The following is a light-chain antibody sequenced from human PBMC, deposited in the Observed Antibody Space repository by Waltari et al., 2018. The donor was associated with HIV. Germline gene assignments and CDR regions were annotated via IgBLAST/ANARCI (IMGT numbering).Light chain of an antibody. V-gene: IGLV2-8*01. CDR2: EVT. CDR1: SSDVGGYNF. CDR3: SSYAGSNNLV. Sequence: QSALTQPPSASGSPGQSVTISCTGTSSDVGGYNFVSWYQQHPGKAPKLMSFEVTKRPAGVPARFSGSKSGNPASRTVPGLQADDEADYYCSSYAGSNNLVFGGGTKLTVL. J-gene: IGLJ2*01.